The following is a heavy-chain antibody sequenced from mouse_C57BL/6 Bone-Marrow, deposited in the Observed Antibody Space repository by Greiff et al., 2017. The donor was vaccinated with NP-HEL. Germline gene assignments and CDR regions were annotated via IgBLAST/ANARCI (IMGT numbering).Heavy chain of an antibody. V-gene: IGHV1-19*01. Sequence: ELQLQQSGPVLVKPGASVKMSCKASGYTFTDYYMNWVKQSHGKSLEWIGVINPYNGGTSYNQKFKGKATLTVDKSSSTAYMELNSLTSEGSAVYYCARYWAWFAYWGQGTLVTVSA. CDR2: INPYNGGT. CDR1: GYTFTDYY. CDR3: ARYWAWFAY. J-gene: IGHJ3*01.